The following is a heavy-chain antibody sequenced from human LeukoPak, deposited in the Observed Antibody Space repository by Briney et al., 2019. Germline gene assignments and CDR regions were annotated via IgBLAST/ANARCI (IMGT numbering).Heavy chain of an antibody. CDR3: ASRGTIAAAGTGWFDP. CDR1: GGSISSSSYY. D-gene: IGHD6-13*01. Sequence: SETLSLTCTVSGGSISSSSYYWGWIRQPPGKGLEWIGSIYYSGSTYYNPSLKSRVTISVDTSKNQFSLKLSSVTAADTAVYYCASRGTIAAAGTGWFDPWGQGTLVTVSS. V-gene: IGHV4-39*01. J-gene: IGHJ5*02. CDR2: IYYSGST.